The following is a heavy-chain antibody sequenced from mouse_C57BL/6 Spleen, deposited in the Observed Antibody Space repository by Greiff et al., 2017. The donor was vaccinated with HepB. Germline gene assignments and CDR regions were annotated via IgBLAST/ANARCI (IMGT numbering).Heavy chain of an antibody. CDR3: AKRGGWDVYFDY. Sequence: VQLQQPGAELVRPGSSVKLSCKASGYTLTSYWMDWVKQRPGQGLEWIGNIYPSDSETHYNQKFKDKATLTVDKSSSTAYMQLSSLTSEDSAVYYCAKRGGWDVYFDYWGQGTTLTVSS. CDR1: GYTLTSYW. J-gene: IGHJ2*01. D-gene: IGHD4-1*01. V-gene: IGHV1-61*01. CDR2: IYPSDSET.